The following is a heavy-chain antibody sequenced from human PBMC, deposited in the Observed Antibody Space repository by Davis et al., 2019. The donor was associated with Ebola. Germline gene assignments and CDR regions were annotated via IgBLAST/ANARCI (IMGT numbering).Heavy chain of an antibody. CDR3: ARDVGGALDY. CDR1: GFTFSSYW. V-gene: IGHV3-7*01. Sequence: GESLKISCAASGFTFSSYWMSWVRQAPGKGLEWVANIKQDGSEKYYVDSVRGRFTISRDNADNSFYLQMNSLRVEDASLYYCARDVGGALDYWGQGTLVTVSS. CDR2: IKQDGSEK. J-gene: IGHJ4*02. D-gene: IGHD1-26*01.